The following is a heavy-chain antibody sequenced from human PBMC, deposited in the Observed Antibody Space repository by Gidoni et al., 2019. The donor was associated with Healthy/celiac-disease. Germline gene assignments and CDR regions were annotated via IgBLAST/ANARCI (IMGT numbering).Heavy chain of an antibody. D-gene: IGHD7-27*01. CDR3: ARVGALGIFFDY. CDR2: ISAYNGNT. V-gene: IGHV1-18*01. J-gene: IGHJ4*02. Sequence: GESPGQGLEWMGWISAYNGNTNYAQKLQGRVTMTTDTSTSTAYMELRSLRSDDTAVYYCARVGALGIFFDYWGQGTLVTVSS.